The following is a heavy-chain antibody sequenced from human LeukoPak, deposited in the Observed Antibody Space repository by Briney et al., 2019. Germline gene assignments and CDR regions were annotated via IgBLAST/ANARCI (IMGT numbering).Heavy chain of an antibody. CDR2: IHYRGYT. CDR3: ARDYTLTGVNFFDS. J-gene: IGHJ5*01. V-gene: IGHV4-39*07. CDR1: GGAISGTNYH. D-gene: IGHD3-10*01. Sequence: PSETLSLTCTVSGGAISGTNYHWGWIRQPPGKGLEWIASIHYRGYTYFNPSFRSRVTISLGTSENQFSLSLRSVIAADTAKYYCARDYTLTGVNFFDSWGQGTLVTVSS.